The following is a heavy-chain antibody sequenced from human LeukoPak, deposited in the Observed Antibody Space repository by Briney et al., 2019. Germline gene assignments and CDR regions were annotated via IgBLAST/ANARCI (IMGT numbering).Heavy chain of an antibody. J-gene: IGHJ4*02. CDR1: GYTFTSYY. D-gene: IGHD1-26*01. CDR3: ASEGGSYSGRSGYFDY. V-gene: IGHV1-46*01. Sequence: GASVKVSCKASGYTFTSYYMHWVRQAPGQGLEWMGIINPSGGSTSYAQKFQGRVTMTRDTSTSTVYMELSSLRSEDTAVYYCASEGGSYSGRSGYFDYWGQGTLVTVSS. CDR2: INPSGGST.